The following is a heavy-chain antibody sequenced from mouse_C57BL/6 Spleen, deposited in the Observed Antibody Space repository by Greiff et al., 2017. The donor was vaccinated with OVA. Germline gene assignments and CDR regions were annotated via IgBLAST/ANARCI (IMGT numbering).Heavy chain of an antibody. CDR1: GFTFSSYA. CDR2: ISSGGDYI. CDR3: TSDLGNYAFDY. V-gene: IGHV5-9-1*02. D-gene: IGHD2-1*01. J-gene: IGHJ2*01. Sequence: EVQGVESGEGLVKPGGSLKLSCAASGFTFSSYAMSWVRQTPEKRLEWVAYISSGGDYIYYADTVKGRFTISRDNARNTLYLQMSSLKSEDTAMYYCTSDLGNYAFDYWGQGTTLTVSS.